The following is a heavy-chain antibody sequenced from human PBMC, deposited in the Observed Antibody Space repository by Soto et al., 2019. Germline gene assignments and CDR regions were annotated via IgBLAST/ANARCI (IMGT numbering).Heavy chain of an antibody. CDR3: ARDPSRYCSGGSCRPDYYFDY. Sequence: GGLRLSCAASGFTFSNYWMDWVRQAPGKGLVWVSCINTDGSITTYADSVKGRFTISRDNAKNTLYLQMNSLRAEDTAVYYCARDPSRYCSGGSCRPDYYFDYWGQGTQVTVSS. CDR2: INTDGSIT. CDR1: GFTFSNYW. J-gene: IGHJ4*02. D-gene: IGHD2-15*01. V-gene: IGHV3-74*01.